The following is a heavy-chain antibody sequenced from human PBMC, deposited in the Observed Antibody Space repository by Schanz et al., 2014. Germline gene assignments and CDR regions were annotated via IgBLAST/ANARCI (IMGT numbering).Heavy chain of an antibody. CDR1: GGSISSGDSL. CDR2: INYSGST. J-gene: IGHJ4*02. V-gene: IGHV4-30-2*03. Sequence: QVQLQESGPGLVKPSQTLSLACAVSGGSISSGDSLWSWIRQPPGRGLEFVGSINYSGSTYYNPPLKGRSTVPEDRSKTHFSRNLSPMTAADTAVYYCARQAGATIPYFDYWGQGTLVTVSS. D-gene: IGHD1-26*01. CDR3: ARQAGATIPYFDY.